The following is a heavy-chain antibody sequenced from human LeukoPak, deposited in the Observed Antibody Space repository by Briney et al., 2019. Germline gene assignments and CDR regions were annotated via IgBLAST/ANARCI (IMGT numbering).Heavy chain of an antibody. CDR3: AKDREDYGDYDWYFDL. Sequence: GGSLRLSCAASGFTFSRYAMTWVRRAPGKGLEWVSTISATGGSTYYADSVKGRFTISRDNSKNTLYLQMNSLRAEDTAVFYCAKDREDYGDYDWYFDLWGRGTLVTVSS. J-gene: IGHJ2*01. V-gene: IGHV3-23*01. CDR1: GFTFSRYA. D-gene: IGHD4-17*01. CDR2: ISATGGST.